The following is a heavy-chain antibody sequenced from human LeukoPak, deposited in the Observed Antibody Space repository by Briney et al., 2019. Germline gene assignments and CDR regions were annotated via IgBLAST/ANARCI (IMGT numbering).Heavy chain of an antibody. J-gene: IGHJ6*03. CDR1: GGTFSSYA. V-gene: IGHV1-69*05. CDR2: IIPIFGTA. D-gene: IGHD3-16*01. Sequence: SVKVSCKASGGTFSSYAISWVRQAPGQGLEWMGGIIPIFGTANYAQKFQGRLTMTSDTSTSTVYMEVSSLRSEDTALYYCARDGEYVSYYYYMDVWGKGTTVTISS. CDR3: ARDGEYVSYYYYMDV.